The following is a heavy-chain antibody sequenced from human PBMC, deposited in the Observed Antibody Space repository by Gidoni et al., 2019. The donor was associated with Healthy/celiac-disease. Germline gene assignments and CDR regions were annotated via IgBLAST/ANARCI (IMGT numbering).Heavy chain of an antibody. CDR3: AKAADPRIMITFGGVIVYYFDY. Sequence: EVQLLESGGGLVQPGGSLRLSCAASGFTFSSYSMSWVRQAPGKGLEWVSAISGSGGSTYYADSVKGRFTISRDNSKNTLYLQMNSLRAEDTAVYYCAKAADPRIMITFGGVIVYYFDYWGQGTLVTVSS. V-gene: IGHV3-23*01. CDR1: GFTFSSYS. D-gene: IGHD3-16*02. CDR2: ISGSGGST. J-gene: IGHJ4*02.